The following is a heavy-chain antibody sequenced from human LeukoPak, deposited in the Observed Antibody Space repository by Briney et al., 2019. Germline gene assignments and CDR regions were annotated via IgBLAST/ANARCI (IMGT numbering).Heavy chain of an antibody. CDR2: INPNSGGT. V-gene: IGHV1-2*02. Sequence: ASVTVSCKASGYTFTGYYMHWVRQAPGQGLEWMGWINPNSGGTNYAQKFQGRVTMTRDTSISTAYMELSRLRSDDTAVYYCARLLGRLNDYVWGGYRYVDYWGQGTLVTVSS. J-gene: IGHJ4*02. D-gene: IGHD3-16*02. CDR3: ARLLGRLNDYVWGGYRYVDY. CDR1: GYTFTGYY.